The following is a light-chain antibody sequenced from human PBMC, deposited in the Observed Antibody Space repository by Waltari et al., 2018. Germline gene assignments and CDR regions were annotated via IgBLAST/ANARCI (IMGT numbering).Light chain of an antibody. V-gene: IGLV2-8*01. Sequence: QPALTQPPSASGSLGHSVTISCPGSSSHVGRYKFSSWYQQYPGKAPKLIFYEVFKRPPGVPDRFSGSKSGNTASLTVSGLQPEDEADYYCSSYAGGNTLVFGGGTRLTVL. CDR3: SSYAGGNTLV. CDR2: EVF. J-gene: IGLJ2*01. CDR1: SSHVGRYKF.